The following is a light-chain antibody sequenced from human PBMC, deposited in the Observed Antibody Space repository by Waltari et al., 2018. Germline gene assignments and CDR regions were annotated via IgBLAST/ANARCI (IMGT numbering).Light chain of an antibody. CDR2: WAS. CDR1: QTVFYSSNNKSF. Sequence: DIVMTQSPDSLAVSLGERAPIICKSSQTVFYSSNNKSFLAWYQQKPRQPPQLLIYWASTRGFGVPDRFSGSGSGTHFTLTINNLQAEDVAVYYCQQYYTTPLTFGGGTKVEI. J-gene: IGKJ4*01. CDR3: QQYYTTPLT. V-gene: IGKV4-1*01.